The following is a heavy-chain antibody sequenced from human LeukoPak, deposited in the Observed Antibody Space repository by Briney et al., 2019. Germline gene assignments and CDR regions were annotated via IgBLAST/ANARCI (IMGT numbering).Heavy chain of an antibody. V-gene: IGHV2-70*11. CDR3: ARIIFSSSSPTHDAFDI. CDR2: IDWDDDK. CDR1: GFSLSTSGMC. J-gene: IGHJ3*02. Sequence: ESRPTLVNPTQTLTLTCTFSGFSLSTSGMCVSWIRQPPIKALEGLASIDWDDDKYYSTSLKTRLTISKDTSKNQVVLTMTNMDPVDTATYYCARIIFSSSSPTHDAFDIWGQGTMVT. D-gene: IGHD6-6*01.